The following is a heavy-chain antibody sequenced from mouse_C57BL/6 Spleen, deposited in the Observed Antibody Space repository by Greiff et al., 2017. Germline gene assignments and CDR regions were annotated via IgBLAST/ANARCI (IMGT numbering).Heavy chain of an antibody. CDR2: IDPSDSEA. Sequence: QVQLQQPGAELVRPGSSVKLSCKASGYTFTSYWMHSVKLRPIHGLEWIGNIDPSDSEALYNQTFKDKATLTVDKSSSTAYMQLSSLTSEDSAVYYCARTQDDGYYEDYWGQGTTLTVSS. CDR3: ARTQDDGYYEDY. CDR1: GYTFTSYW. D-gene: IGHD2-3*01. J-gene: IGHJ2*01. V-gene: IGHV1-52*01.